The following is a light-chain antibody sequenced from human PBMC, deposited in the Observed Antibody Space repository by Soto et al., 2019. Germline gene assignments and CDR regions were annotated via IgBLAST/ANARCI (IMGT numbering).Light chain of an antibody. CDR2: GAF. J-gene: IGKJ1*01. CDR1: QSVSSNS. Sequence: ENVLTQSPGTLSLSPGERATFSCRASQSVSSNSLAWYQQKPGQAPRLLIYGAFKRATGIPDRFSGSGSGTDFTLTISRMEPEDFAVYCCQQYGSSPRTFGQGTKVDIK. CDR3: QQYGSSPRT. V-gene: IGKV3-20*01.